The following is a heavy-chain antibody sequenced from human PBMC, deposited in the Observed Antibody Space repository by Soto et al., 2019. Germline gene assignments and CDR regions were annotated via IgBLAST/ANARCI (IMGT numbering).Heavy chain of an antibody. CDR3: ARGSRRGVGLGAFDI. CDR2: IYYSGST. Sequence: PSETVSLTCTVSGGSISSYYWSWIRQPPGKGLEWIGYIYYSGSTNYNPSLKSRVTISVDTSKNQFSLKLSSVTAADTAVYYCARGSRRGVGLGAFDIWGQGTMVTVSS. CDR1: GGSISSYY. D-gene: IGHD2-15*01. V-gene: IGHV4-59*01. J-gene: IGHJ3*02.